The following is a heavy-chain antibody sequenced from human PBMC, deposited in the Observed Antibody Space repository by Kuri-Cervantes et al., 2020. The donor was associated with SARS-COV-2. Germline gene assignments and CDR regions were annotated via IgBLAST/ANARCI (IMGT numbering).Heavy chain of an antibody. CDR1: GFTVSSNY. V-gene: IGHV3-53*01. J-gene: IGHJ6*02. D-gene: IGHD6-19*01. Sequence: LSLTCAASGFTVSSNYMSWVRQAPGKGLEWVSVIYSGGSTYYADSVKGRFTISRDNSKNTLYLQMNSLRAEDTAVYYCAKVPDSRSSGRYGYLGYYYYGMDVWGQGTTVTVSS. CDR3: AKVPDSRSSGRYGYLGYYYYGMDV. CDR2: IYSGGST.